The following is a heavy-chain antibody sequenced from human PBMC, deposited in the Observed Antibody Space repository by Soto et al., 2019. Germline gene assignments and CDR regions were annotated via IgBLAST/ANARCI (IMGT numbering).Heavy chain of an antibody. V-gene: IGHV3-30-3*01. D-gene: IGHD4-4*01. CDR3: ARDLYSNGLDY. CDR2: ISYDGSNK. CDR1: GFTFSSYA. Sequence: QVQLVESGGGVVQPGRSLRLSCAASGFTFSSYAMHWVRQAPGKGLEWVAVISYDGSNKYYADSVKGRFTISRDNSKNTLYLQMNSLRAEDTAVYYCARDLYSNGLDYWGQGTLVTVSS. J-gene: IGHJ4*02.